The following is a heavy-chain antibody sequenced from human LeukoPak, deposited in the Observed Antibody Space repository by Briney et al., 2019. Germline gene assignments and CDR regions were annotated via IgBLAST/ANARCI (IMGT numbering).Heavy chain of an antibody. V-gene: IGHV4-39*01. CDR3: ARRASNPVGAIDY. J-gene: IGHJ4*02. Sequence: PSETLSLTCTVSGGSISISNYYWGWIRQPPGRGLELIGSISYRGTYYNPSLKSRLTISVDTSKNHFSLNLRSVTAADTAVYYCARRASNPVGAIDYWGQGTLVTVSS. CDR1: GGSISISNYY. D-gene: IGHD1-26*01. CDR2: ISYRGT.